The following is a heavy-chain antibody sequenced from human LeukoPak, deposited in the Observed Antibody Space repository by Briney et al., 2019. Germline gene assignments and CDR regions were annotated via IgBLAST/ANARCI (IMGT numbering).Heavy chain of an antibody. D-gene: IGHD3-22*01. V-gene: IGHV4-4*02. CDR1: GGSISSSNW. J-gene: IGHJ3*02. CDR3: ARAMDAVQSSGYYYDAFDI. Sequence: SETLSPTCAVSGGSISSSNWWNWVRQPPGKGLEWIGEIYHSGSTNYNPSLKSRVTISVDKSKNQFSLKLSSVTAADTAVYYCARAMDAVQSSGYYYDAFDIWGQGTMVTVSS. CDR2: IYHSGST.